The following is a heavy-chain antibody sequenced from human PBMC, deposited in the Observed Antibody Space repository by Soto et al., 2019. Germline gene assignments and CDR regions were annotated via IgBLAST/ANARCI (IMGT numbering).Heavy chain of an antibody. J-gene: IGHJ4*02. CDR1: GGSISSSSYY. V-gene: IGHV4-39*01. CDR3: ARLEGLATISYYFDF. Sequence: QLQLQESGPGLVKPSEALSLTCSVSGGSISSSSYYWGWIRQPPGKGLEWIGSIDYSGSTYYNPSLKSRVTISIDKSKNQFSLKLSSLTAADTAVYYCARLEGLATISYYFDFWGQGTLVTVSS. CDR2: IDYSGST. D-gene: IGHD3-9*01.